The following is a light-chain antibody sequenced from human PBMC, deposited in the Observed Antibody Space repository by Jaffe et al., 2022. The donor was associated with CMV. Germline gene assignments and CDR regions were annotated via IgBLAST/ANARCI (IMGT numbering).Light chain of an antibody. CDR3: QQYKSYSRT. CDR1: QSITNW. CDR2: KAS. V-gene: IGKV1-5*03. J-gene: IGKJ3*01. Sequence: DIQMTQSPSTLSASVGDRVTITCRASQSITNWLAWYQQKPGKAPKLLIFKASSLESGVPSRFSGSGSGTEFTLTISSLQPDDFATYYCQQYKSYSRTFGPGTKVDIK.